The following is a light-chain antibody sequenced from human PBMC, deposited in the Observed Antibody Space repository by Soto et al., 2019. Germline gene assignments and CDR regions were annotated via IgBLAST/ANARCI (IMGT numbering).Light chain of an antibody. V-gene: IGLV2-14*01. CDR2: DVS. CDR3: TSYAGSLGV. CDR1: SSDVGGYNY. J-gene: IGLJ1*01. Sequence: QSVLTQPASVSGSPGQSITISCTGTSSDVGGYNYVSWYQQHPGKAPKLMIYDVSNRPSGVSNRFSGSKSGNTASLTISGLQAEDEADYYCTSYAGSLGVFGTGTKVTVL.